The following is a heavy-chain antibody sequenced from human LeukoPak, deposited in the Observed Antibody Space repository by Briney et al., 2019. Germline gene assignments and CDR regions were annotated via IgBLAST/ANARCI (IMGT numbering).Heavy chain of an antibody. CDR1: GFTLSSYE. CDR2: VDYSADST. J-gene: IGHJ4*02. Sequence: GGSLRLSCTVSGFTLSSYEMSWIRQAPGKGLEWVSSVDYSADSTHYADSVMGRFTISRDNSKNTLYLQLNSLSADDTAVYYCAKDNGYWGQGTLVTVSS. CDR3: AKDNGY. V-gene: IGHV3-23*01.